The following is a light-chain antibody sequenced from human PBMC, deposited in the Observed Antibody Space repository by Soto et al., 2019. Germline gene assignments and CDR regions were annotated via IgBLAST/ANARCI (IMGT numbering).Light chain of an antibody. V-gene: IGLV1-47*01. CDR1: SSNIGSNY. CDR3: AAWDDSLSGRV. J-gene: IGLJ3*02. Sequence: QSVLTQPPSASGTPGQRVTISCSGSSSNIGSNYVYWYPHLPGTAPKLLIYRNNQRPSGVPERFSGSKSGTSASLAISGLRSEDEADYYCAAWDDSLSGRVFGGGTKLTVL. CDR2: RNN.